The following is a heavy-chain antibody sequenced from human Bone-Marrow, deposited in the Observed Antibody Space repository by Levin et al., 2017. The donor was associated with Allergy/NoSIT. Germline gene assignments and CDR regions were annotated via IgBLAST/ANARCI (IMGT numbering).Heavy chain of an antibody. CDR2: LNWDGGST. CDR3: ARNSGGTLNSNWFDA. CDR1: GFPFDDYG. D-gene: IGHD3/OR15-3a*01. J-gene: IGHJ5*02. Sequence: RGSLKISCAASGFPFDDYGMSWFRQVPGKGLEWLTGLNWDGGSTDYADSVRGRFTISRDNVKNSLYAQLNSVRVEDTALYYCARNSGGTLNSNWFDAWGQGTLVIVSS. V-gene: IGHV3-20*04.